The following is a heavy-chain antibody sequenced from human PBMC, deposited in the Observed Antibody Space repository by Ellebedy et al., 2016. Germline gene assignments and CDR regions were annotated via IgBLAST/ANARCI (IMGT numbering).Heavy chain of an antibody. CDR3: AKDASMITFGGVRVDY. J-gene: IGHJ4*02. CDR1: GFTFDEYA. V-gene: IGHV3-9*01. D-gene: IGHD3-16*01. CDR2: ISWNSGNI. Sequence: SLKISCAASGFTFDEYAMHWVRQAPGKGLEWVSGISWNSGNIGYAGSVKGRFTISRDNAKNSLYLQMNSLRAEDTALYYCAKDASMITFGGVRVDYWGQGTLVTVSS.